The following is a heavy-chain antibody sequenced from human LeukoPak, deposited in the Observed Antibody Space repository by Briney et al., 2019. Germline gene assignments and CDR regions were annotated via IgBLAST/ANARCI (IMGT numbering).Heavy chain of an antibody. Sequence: SETLSLTCTVSGGSISSYYWSWIRQPPGKGLEWIGYIYYSGSTNYNPSLKSRVTISVDTSKNQFSLKLSSVTAADTAVYYCARLTKYSYGRDAFDIWGQGTMVTVSS. V-gene: IGHV4-59*01. CDR2: IYYSGST. D-gene: IGHD5-18*01. J-gene: IGHJ3*02. CDR3: ARLTKYSYGRDAFDI. CDR1: GGSISSYY.